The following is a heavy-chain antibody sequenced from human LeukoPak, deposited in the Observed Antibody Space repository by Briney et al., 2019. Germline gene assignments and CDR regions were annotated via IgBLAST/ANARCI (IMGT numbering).Heavy chain of an antibody. CDR3: ARLSRDSSGYYYAFDY. CDR2: IYPGDSDT. CDR1: GYSFTSYW. V-gene: IGHV5-51*01. J-gene: IGHJ4*02. D-gene: IGHD3-22*01. Sequence: GESLKISCKGSGYSFTSYWIGWVRQMPGKGLEWMGIIYPGDSDTRYSPSFQGQVTISADKSISTAYLQWSSLKASDTAMYYCARLSRDSSGYYYAFDYWGQGTLVTVSS.